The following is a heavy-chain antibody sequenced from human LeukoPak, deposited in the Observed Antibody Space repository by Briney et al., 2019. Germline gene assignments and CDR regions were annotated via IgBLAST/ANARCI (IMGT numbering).Heavy chain of an antibody. Sequence: GASVKLSCTASGYTFSSYCMHWVRQAPGQGHEWMGRINPNSGGTNYAQKFQGRVTMTRDTSISTAYMELSSLISDDTAVYYCARDRESSGADYWGQGTLVTVSS. CDR3: ARDRESSGADY. CDR2: INPNSGGT. V-gene: IGHV1-2*02. D-gene: IGHD6-19*01. J-gene: IGHJ4*02. CDR1: GYTFSSYC.